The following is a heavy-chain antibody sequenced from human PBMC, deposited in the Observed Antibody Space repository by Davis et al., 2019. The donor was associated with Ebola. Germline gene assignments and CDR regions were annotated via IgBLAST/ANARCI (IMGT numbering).Heavy chain of an antibody. CDR1: GFTFSSYG. CDR2: ISYDGSNK. V-gene: IGHV3-30*18. J-gene: IGHJ5*02. CDR3: AKEQRYSSGWPLGNWFDP. D-gene: IGHD6-19*01. Sequence: GESLKISCAASGFTFSSYGMHWVRQAPGKGREWVAVISYDGSNKYYADSVKGRFTISRDNSKNTLYLQMNSLRAEDTAVYYCAKEQRYSSGWPLGNWFDPWGQGTLVTVSS.